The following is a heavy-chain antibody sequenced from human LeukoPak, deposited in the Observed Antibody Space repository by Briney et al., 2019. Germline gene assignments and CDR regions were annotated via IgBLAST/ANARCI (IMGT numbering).Heavy chain of an antibody. J-gene: IGHJ3*02. CDR3: ARSDYSGSGTYTEFDAFDI. V-gene: IGHV4-61*08. D-gene: IGHD3-10*01. Sequence: PSETLSLTCTVSGGTVSSADYYWSWIRHPPGKALEWIGYIYHTGSNNYRYSLKSRVTISLDTSKNRFSLRLTAMTAADSAVYYCARSDYSGSGTYTEFDAFDIWGQGPMVTVSS. CDR2: IYHTGSN. CDR1: GGTVSSADYY.